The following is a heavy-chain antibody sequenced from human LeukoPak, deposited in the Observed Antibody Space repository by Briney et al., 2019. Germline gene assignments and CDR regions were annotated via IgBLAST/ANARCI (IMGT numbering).Heavy chain of an antibody. Sequence: GGSLRLSCAASRFTFSSYGMHWVRQAPGKGLEWVAVISYDGSNKYYADSVKGRFTISRDNSKNTLYLQMNSLRAEDTAVYYCAKSGVEIAVAGTSDYWGQGTLVTVSS. D-gene: IGHD6-19*01. J-gene: IGHJ4*02. CDR2: ISYDGSNK. CDR3: AKSGVEIAVAGTSDY. CDR1: RFTFSSYG. V-gene: IGHV3-30*18.